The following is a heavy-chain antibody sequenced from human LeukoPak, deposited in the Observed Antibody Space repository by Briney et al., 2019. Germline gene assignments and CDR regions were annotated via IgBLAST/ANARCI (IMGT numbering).Heavy chain of an antibody. D-gene: IGHD2-15*01. Sequence: ASVKVSCKASGYTFTSYAMHWVRQAPGQRLEWMGWINAGNGSTKYSQKFQGRVTITRDTSASTAYMELSSLRSEDTAVYYCARLGAATRRFDYWGQGTLVTVSS. J-gene: IGHJ4*02. CDR1: GYTFTSYA. CDR3: ARLGAATRRFDY. CDR2: INAGNGST. V-gene: IGHV1-3*01.